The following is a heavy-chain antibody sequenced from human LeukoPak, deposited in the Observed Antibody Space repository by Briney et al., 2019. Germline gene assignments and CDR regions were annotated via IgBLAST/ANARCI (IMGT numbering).Heavy chain of an antibody. V-gene: IGHV1-18*01. CDR2: ISAYNGNT. D-gene: IGHD6-19*01. Sequence: ASVKVSCKASGYTFTSYGISWVRQAPGQGLEWMGWISAYNGNTNYAQKLQGRVTMTTDTSTSTADMELRSLRSDDTAVYYCARVSGWYALLPFDYWGQGTLVTVSS. CDR1: GYTFTSYG. J-gene: IGHJ4*02. CDR3: ARVSGWYALLPFDY.